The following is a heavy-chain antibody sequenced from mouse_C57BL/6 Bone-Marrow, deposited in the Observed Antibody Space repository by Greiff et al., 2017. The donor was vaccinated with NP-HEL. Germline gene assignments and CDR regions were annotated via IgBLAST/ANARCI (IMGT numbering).Heavy chain of an antibody. CDR3: ARGFITTVTWYFDD. V-gene: IGHV1-64*01. J-gene: IGHJ1*03. CDR2: IHPNSGST. CDR1: GYTFTSYW. Sequence: QVQLQQPGAELVKPGASVKLSCKASGYTFTSYWMHWVKQRPGQGLEWIGMIHPNSGSTNYNEKFKSKATLTVDKSSSTAYMQLSSLTSEDSAVYYCARGFITTVTWYFDDWGTGTTVTVSS. D-gene: IGHD1-1*01.